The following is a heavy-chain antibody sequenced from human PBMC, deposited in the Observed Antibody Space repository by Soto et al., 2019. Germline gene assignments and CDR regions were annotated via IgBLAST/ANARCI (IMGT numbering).Heavy chain of an antibody. J-gene: IGHJ5*02. Sequence: LSLTFTVSGDSINSVDHYWSWIRQPPGKGLEWMGYIYHSGSTHYNPSLNSRLTISIDTSTNRFSLNLTSVTAADTAVYFCARLRWETENNWFDPWGQGALVTVS. CDR2: IYHSGST. V-gene: IGHV4-30-4*01. D-gene: IGHD1-26*01. CDR1: GDSINSVDHY. CDR3: ARLRWETENNWFDP.